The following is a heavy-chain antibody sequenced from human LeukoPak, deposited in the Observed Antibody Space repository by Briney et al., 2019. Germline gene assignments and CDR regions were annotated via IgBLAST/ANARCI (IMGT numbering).Heavy chain of an antibody. CDR2: IRSKANSYAT. D-gene: IGHD3-22*01. Sequence: GGSLRLSCAASGFTFSSYGMNWVRQASGKGLEWVGRIRSKANSYATAYAASVKGRFTISRDDSKNTAYLQMNSLKTEDTAVYYCTRQVAGYYYDSSGSANDYWGQGTLVTVSS. J-gene: IGHJ4*02. CDR1: GFTFSSYG. CDR3: TRQVAGYYYDSSGSANDY. V-gene: IGHV3-73*01.